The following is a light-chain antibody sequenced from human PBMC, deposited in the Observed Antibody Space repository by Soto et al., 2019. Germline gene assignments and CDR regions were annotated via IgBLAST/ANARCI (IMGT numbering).Light chain of an antibody. CDR2: DNN. Sequence: QSVLTQPPSVSAAPGQKVTISCSGSSSNIGNNYVSWYQQVPGAAPKLLIYDNNKRPSGIPDRFSGSKSGTSASLAITGLQAEDAADYYCQSYDNSLLAYVFGGGTKLTVL. CDR1: SSNIGNNY. CDR3: QSYDNSLLAYV. J-gene: IGLJ2*01. V-gene: IGLV1-51*01.